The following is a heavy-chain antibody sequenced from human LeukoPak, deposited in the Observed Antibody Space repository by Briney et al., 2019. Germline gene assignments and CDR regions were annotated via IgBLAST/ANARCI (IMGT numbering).Heavy chain of an antibody. D-gene: IGHD3-22*01. CDR2: ISSGSSTI. CDR3: AREPPGNYDSSGDYYAYFDW. J-gene: IGHJ4*02. V-gene: IGHV3-48*02. CDR1: GFIFSDYN. Sequence: GGSLRLSCVASGFIFSDYNMNWVRQAPGKGLEWVSYISSGSSTIYYADSVRGRFTISRDNVKDSLHLQMHSLTDEDSAVYYCAREPPGNYDSSGDYYAYFDWWGQGTLVTVSS.